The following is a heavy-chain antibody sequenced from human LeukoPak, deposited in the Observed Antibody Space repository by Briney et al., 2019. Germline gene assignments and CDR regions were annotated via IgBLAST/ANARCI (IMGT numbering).Heavy chain of an antibody. CDR3: ARVSVGEYQLLWLDY. CDR1: GFTFSRYS. V-gene: IGHV3-48*01. D-gene: IGHD2-2*01. J-gene: IGHJ4*02. CDR2: ISSSSSTI. Sequence: PGGSLRLSCAASGFTFSRYSMNWVRQAPGKGLEWVPHISSSSSTIYYADSVKGRFTISRGNAKNSLYLQMNSLTGEDTAVYYCARVSVGEYQLLWLDYWGQGTLVTVSS.